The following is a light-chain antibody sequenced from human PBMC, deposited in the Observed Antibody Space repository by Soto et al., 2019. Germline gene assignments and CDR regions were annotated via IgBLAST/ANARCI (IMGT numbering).Light chain of an antibody. CDR1: QSVSSN. J-gene: IGKJ1*01. V-gene: IGKV3-15*01. CDR3: QQYNNWPPRS. Sequence: EIVMTQSPATLSVSPGERATLSCRASQSVSSNLAWYQQKPGQAPRLLIYGASTRATGIPARFSGSGSGTEFTRTISSLQSEDFAVYYCQQYNNWPPRSFGPGTKVEIK. CDR2: GAS.